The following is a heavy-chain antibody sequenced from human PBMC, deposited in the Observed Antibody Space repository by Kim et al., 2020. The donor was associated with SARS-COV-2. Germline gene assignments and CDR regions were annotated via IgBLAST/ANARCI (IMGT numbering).Heavy chain of an antibody. CDR2: T. V-gene: IGHV4-4*02. CDR3: AREGSGHYLDY. D-gene: IGHD1-26*01. Sequence: TTYNPSLNSRVTISIDKSKNHLSLKLSSVTSGDTAEYYCAREGSGHYLDYWGQGTLVTVSS. J-gene: IGHJ4*02.